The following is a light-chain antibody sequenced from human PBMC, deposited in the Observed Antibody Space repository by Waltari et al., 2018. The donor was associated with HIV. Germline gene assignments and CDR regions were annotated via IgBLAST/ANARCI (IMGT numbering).Light chain of an antibody. V-gene: IGLV2-14*03. Sequence: QSALTQPASVSGSPGQSITISCTGTRSDAGGSNYVSWYQQHPGKAPKLMIYDVSNRPSGVSNRFSGSKSGNTASLTISGLQAEDEADYYCSSYTSSSPRVFGGGTKLTVL. J-gene: IGLJ2*01. CDR2: DVS. CDR1: RSDAGGSNY. CDR3: SSYTSSSPRV.